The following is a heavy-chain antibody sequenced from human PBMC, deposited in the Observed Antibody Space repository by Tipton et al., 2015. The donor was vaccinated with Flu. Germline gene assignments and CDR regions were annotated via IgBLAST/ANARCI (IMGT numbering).Heavy chain of an antibody. CDR1: GFTFSRYG. J-gene: IGHJ4*02. Sequence: GSLRLSCAVSGFTFSRYGMSWVRQAPGKGLEWVSGFGVIGGKTYFADSVKGRFTISRDNFKNTLYLQMNSLRAEDTAVYYCAKVIPELVAGLDYWGQGTLVTVSS. CDR2: FGVIGGKT. D-gene: IGHD6-19*01. CDR3: AKVIPELVAGLDY. V-gene: IGHV3-23*01.